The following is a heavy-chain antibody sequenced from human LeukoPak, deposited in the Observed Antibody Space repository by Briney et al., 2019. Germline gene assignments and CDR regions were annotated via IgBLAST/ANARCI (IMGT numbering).Heavy chain of an antibody. CDR2: INHSGST. Sequence: SETLSLTCAVYGGSFSGYYWSWIRQPPGKGLEWIGEINHSGSTNYNPSLKSRVTISVDTSKNQFSLEPSSVTAADTAVYYCARHMITFGGVIAPFDYWGQGTLVTVSS. D-gene: IGHD3-16*02. CDR3: ARHMITFGGVIAPFDY. V-gene: IGHV4-34*01. J-gene: IGHJ4*02. CDR1: GGSFSGYY.